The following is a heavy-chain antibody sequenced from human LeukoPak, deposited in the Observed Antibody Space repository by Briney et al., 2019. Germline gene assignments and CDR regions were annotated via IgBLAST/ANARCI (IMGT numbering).Heavy chain of an antibody. D-gene: IGHD3-16*02. Sequence: PGGSLRLSCAASGFTFTNYAMNWVRQAPEKGLEWVSTIHGGGDVTYYADSVKGRFTISRDNSRNTLYLQMNSLRAEDTAVYYCAKALSSSFYYFDLGGRGTLDTVSS. V-gene: IGHV3-23*01. CDR2: IHGGGDVT. CDR3: AKALSSSFYYFDL. CDR1: GFTFTNYA. J-gene: IGHJ2*01.